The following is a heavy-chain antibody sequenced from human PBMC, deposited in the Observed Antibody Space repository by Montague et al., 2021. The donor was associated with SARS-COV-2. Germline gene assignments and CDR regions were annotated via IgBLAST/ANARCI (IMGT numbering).Heavy chain of an antibody. CDR3: ARGSVFRYYDFLTGSRSYFDY. CDR2: IDHSGST. D-gene: IGHD3-9*01. J-gene: IGHJ4*02. Sequence: SETLSLTCAVYGGSFSGYYRSWIRQPPGKGLEWIWEIDHSGSTKYKSSXXSRVTISADTSKKQFSLTMSPVTAADTAVYYCARGSVFRYYDFLTGSRSYFDYWGQGTLVTVSS. CDR1: GGSFSGYY. V-gene: IGHV4-34*01.